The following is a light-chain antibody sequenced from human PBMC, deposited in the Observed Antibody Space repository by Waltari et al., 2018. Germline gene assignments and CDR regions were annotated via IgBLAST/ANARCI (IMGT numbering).Light chain of an antibody. CDR3: RQSYSTGGVK. J-gene: IGKJ4*02. CDR1: QSISSY. CDR2: AAC. V-gene: IGKV1-39*01. Sequence: DIQMTQSPSSLSPSLGDRVTITCRARQSISSYLNWYQQQPGQAPELLIYAACSLQSEFPSMFSGSGSGTDVALTISSLQPEDIATYFGRQSYSTGGVKFGGGTKVEMK.